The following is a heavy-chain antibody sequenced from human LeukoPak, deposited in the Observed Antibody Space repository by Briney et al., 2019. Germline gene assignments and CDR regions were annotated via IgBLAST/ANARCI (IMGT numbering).Heavy chain of an antibody. Sequence: ASVKVSCKASGGTFSSYAISWVRQAPGQGLEWMGGIIPIFGTANYAQKFQGRVTITADKSTSTAYMELSSLRSEDTAVYYCARVPGELLSPHYYGMDVWGKGTTVTVSS. D-gene: IGHD3-10*01. J-gene: IGHJ6*04. CDR2: IIPIFGTA. V-gene: IGHV1-69*06. CDR3: ARVPGELLSPHYYGMDV. CDR1: GGTFSSYA.